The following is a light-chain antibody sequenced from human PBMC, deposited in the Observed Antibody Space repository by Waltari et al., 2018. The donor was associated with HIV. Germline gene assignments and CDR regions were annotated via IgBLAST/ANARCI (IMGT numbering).Light chain of an antibody. V-gene: IGKV1-5*03. CDR1: QNVGAF. CDR3: HQYASFSGT. CDR2: QAS. Sequence: DIRLTQSPSTTSASAGDRVAITCRAGQNVGAFLAWYQQKPGKPPKLLIFQASILEGGVPSRFSGSVSGSDFTLTINGLQSDDFATYYCHQYASFSGTFGQGTKVELK. J-gene: IGKJ1*01.